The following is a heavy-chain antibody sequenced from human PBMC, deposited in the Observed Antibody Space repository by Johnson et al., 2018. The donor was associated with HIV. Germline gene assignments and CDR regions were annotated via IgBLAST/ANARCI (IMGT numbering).Heavy chain of an antibody. V-gene: IGHV3-7*03. J-gene: IGHJ3*02. Sequence: MQLVESGGGLVQPGGSLRLSCAVSGFSFSNYWMEWVRQAPGKGLVWVANIKQDGSEKYYVDSVKGRFTISRDNAKNSLYQQMNSLRAGDTAVYYCARGGSCYNAHFDIWGQGTMVTVSS. CDR2: IKQDGSEK. CDR1: GFSFSNYW. CDR3: ARGGSCYNAHFDI. D-gene: IGHD2-15*01.